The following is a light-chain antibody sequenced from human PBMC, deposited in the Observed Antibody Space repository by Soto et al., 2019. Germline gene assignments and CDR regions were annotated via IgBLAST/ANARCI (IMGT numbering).Light chain of an antibody. Sequence: QSVLTQPASVSGSPGQSITISCTGTSSDIGDYNYVSWYQQHPGKAPKLIIYEVSNRPSGVSNRFSGSKSGIMASLTISGLQADDEADYYCSSYTSSSTYVFGGGTKLTVL. CDR1: SSDIGDYNY. V-gene: IGLV2-14*01. CDR3: SSYTSSSTYV. CDR2: EVS. J-gene: IGLJ1*01.